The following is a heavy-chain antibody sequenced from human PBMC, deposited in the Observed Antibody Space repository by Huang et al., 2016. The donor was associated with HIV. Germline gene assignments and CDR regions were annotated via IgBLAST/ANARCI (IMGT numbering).Heavy chain of an antibody. CDR1: GGPISSSSYF. J-gene: IGHJ4*02. CDR2: IKYGENT. CDR3: ATYDFWSGPIDC. V-gene: IGHV4-39*01. D-gene: IGHD3-3*01. Sequence: QLQLQESGPGLLKPSETLSLSCRVSGGPISSSSYFWGWIRQPPGKGLEWIGGIKYGENTYNHPSLKSRVTISVDTSKNHFSLLLTSVTAADTGIYYCATYDFWSGPIDCWGQGTLVIVSS.